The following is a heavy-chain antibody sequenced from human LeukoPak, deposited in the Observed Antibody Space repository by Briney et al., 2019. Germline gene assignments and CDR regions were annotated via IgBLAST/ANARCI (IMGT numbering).Heavy chain of an antibody. CDR2: ISYDGSNK. CDR3: AKPDYGDWFDP. J-gene: IGHJ5*02. D-gene: IGHD4-17*01. V-gene: IGHV3-30*18. Sequence: GGSLRLSCAASGFTFRNYVIHWVRQAPGKGLEWVAVISYDGSNKYYADSVKGRFTISRDNSKNTLYLQMNSLRAEDTAVYYCAKPDYGDWFDPWGQGTLVTVSS. CDR1: GFTFRNYV.